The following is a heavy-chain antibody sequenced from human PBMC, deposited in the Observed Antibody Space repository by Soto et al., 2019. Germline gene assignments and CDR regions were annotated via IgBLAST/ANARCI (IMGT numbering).Heavy chain of an antibody. Sequence: GSLRLSCAASGFTLSSYGMHWVRQAPGKGPEWLSGINSDGTISSYADSVKGRFTISRDNARNTLSLQMNSLRADDTAVYYCARLSGDHSAFFSYGMDAWGQGTTVTVSS. D-gene: IGHD2-21*01. CDR1: GFTLSSYG. CDR3: ARLSGDHSAFFSYGMDA. V-gene: IGHV3-74*01. CDR2: INSDGTIS. J-gene: IGHJ6*02.